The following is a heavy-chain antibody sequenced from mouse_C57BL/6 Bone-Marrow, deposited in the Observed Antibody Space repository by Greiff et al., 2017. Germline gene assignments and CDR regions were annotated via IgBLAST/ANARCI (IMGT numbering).Heavy chain of an antibody. CDR3: ARLNYGSSYASFAY. D-gene: IGHD1-1*01. CDR1: GYTFTSYW. CDR2: IYPGSGST. J-gene: IGHJ3*01. Sequence: QVQLQQPGAELVKPGASVKMSCKASGYTFTSYWITWVKQRPGQGLEWIGDIYPGSGSTNYNEKFKGKATLTADNSSSTAYMQLSSLTSEDSAVYFCARLNYGSSYASFAYWGQGTLVTVSA. V-gene: IGHV1-55*01.